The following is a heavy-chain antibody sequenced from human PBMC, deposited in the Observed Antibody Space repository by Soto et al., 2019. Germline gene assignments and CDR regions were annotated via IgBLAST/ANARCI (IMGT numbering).Heavy chain of an antibody. D-gene: IGHD2-15*01. CDR1: GGSISSGGYY. CDR2: IYYSGST. J-gene: IGHJ2*01. CDR3: ARDDAVVVAAMGGMGYFDL. V-gene: IGHV4-31*02. Sequence: LCGGSISSGGYYWSWIRQHPGKCLEWIGYIYYSGSTYYNPSLKSRVTISVDTSKNQFSLKLSSVTAADTAVYYCARDDAVVVAAMGGMGYFDLWGRGTLVTVSS.